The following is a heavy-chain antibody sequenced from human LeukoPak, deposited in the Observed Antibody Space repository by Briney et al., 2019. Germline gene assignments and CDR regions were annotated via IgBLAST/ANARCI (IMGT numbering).Heavy chain of an antibody. CDR1: GGSISSSSYY. Sequence: PSETLSLTCTVSGGSISSSSYYWGWIRQPPGKGLEWIGSIYYSGSTYYNPSLKSRVTISVDTSKNQFSLKLSSVTAADTAVYYCARGVNTMMVYENEDAFDIWGQGTMVTVSS. CDR3: ARGVNTMMVYENEDAFDI. V-gene: IGHV4-39*07. CDR2: IYYSGST. J-gene: IGHJ3*02. D-gene: IGHD3-22*01.